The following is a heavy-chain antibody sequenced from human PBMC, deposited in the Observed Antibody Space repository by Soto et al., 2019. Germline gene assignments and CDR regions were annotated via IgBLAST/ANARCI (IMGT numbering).Heavy chain of an antibody. D-gene: IGHD2-21*01. Sequence: SQTLSLTCAISGDSVSSNSAAWNWIRQSPSRGLEWLGRTYYRSNWSNDYAGSVKSRITXXXDXXXNXFXXXLXSVTPEDRAVYYCAGLYSFRGMDVRGQGPTVAVSS. CDR1: GDSVSSNSAA. CDR2: TYYRSNWSN. J-gene: IGHJ6*02. CDR3: AGLYSFRGMDV. V-gene: IGHV6-1*01.